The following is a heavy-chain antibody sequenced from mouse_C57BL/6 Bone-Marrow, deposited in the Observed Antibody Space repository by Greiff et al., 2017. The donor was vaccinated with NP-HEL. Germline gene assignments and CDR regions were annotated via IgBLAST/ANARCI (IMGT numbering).Heavy chain of an antibody. V-gene: IGHV1-66*01. Sequence: VQLVESGPELVKPGASVKISCKASGYSFTSYYIHWVKQRPGQGLEWIGWIYPGSGNTKYNEMFKGKATLTADTSSSTAYMQLSSLTSEDSAVYYCARDAVQVFAYWGQGTLVTVSA. J-gene: IGHJ3*01. CDR2: IYPGSGNT. D-gene: IGHD1-1*01. CDR3: ARDAVQVFAY. CDR1: GYSFTSYY.